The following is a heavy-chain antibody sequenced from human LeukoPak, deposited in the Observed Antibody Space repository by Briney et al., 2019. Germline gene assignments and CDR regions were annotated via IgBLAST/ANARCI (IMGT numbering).Heavy chain of an antibody. CDR3: TTAIVATIYDAFDI. CDR1: GFTFSSYA. CDR2: ISYDGSNK. V-gene: IGHV3-30-3*01. J-gene: IGHJ3*02. Sequence: GGSLRLSCAASGFTFSSYAMHWVRQAPGKGLEWVAVISYDGSNKYYADSVKGRFTISRDNSKNTLYLQMNSLKTEDTAVYYCTTAIVATIYDAFDIWGQGTMVTVSS. D-gene: IGHD5-12*01.